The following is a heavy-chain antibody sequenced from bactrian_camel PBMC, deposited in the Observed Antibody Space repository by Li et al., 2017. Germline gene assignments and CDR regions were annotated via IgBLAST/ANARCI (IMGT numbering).Heavy chain of an antibody. Sequence: HVQLVESGGGSVQAGGSLRLSRVTAEYTYTTGCMGWFRQVPGKEREGVASIYLGGGSIYYDDSVKDRFTISRDNTKNTLYLQMNSLKPVVTAMYYCAADLPRYDGVCTYKYMGQGTQVTVS. D-gene: IGHD3*01. J-gene: IGHJ4*01. CDR2: IYLGGGSI. CDR1: EYTYTTGC. V-gene: IGHV3S1*01.